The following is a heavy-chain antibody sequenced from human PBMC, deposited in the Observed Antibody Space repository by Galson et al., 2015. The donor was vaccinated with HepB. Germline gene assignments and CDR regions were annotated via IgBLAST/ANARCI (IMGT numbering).Heavy chain of an antibody. CDR3: ARDFGTAAAGWFDP. V-gene: IGHV1-18*04. J-gene: IGHJ5*02. Sequence: SVKVSCKASGYTFTSYGSSWVRQAPGQGLEWMGWISAYNGNTNYAQKLQGRVTMTTDTSTSTAYMELRSLRSDDTAVYYCARDFGTAAAGWFDPWGQGTLVSVSS. CDR1: GYTFTSYG. CDR2: ISAYNGNT. D-gene: IGHD6-13*01.